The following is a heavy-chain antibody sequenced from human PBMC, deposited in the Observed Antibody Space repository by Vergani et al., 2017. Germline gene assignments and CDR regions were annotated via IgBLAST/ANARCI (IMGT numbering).Heavy chain of an antibody. CDR3: VRVPLIRRGSGNYGINNYHGMDV. D-gene: IGHD3-10*01. Sequence: EGQLVESGGDWVQRGGSLRLSCAASGFISSSSWMSWVRQAPGKGLEWVANVNKDGSEKYYVDSVRGRFTISRDNDKNSIYLQMNSLRAEDTAVYFCVRVPLIRRGSGNYGINNYHGMDVWGQGTTGIVSS. V-gene: IGHV3-7*01. CDR2: VNKDGSEK. J-gene: IGHJ6*02. CDR1: GFISSSSW.